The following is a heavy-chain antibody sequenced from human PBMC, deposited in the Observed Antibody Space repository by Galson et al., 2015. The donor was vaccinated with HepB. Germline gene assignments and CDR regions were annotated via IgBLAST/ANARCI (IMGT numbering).Heavy chain of an antibody. J-gene: IGHJ4*02. D-gene: IGHD5-12*01. CDR1: GYSFTSYW. CDR2: IYPGDSDT. V-gene: IGHV5-51*01. CDR3: ARSRNNPSDSGYDHFDY. Sequence: QSGAEVKKPGESLRISCKGSGYSFTSYWISWVRQMPGKGLEWMGIIYPGDSDTRYSPSFQGQVTISADKSISTAYLQWSSLKASDTAMYYCARSRNNPSDSGYDHFDYWGQGTLVTVSS.